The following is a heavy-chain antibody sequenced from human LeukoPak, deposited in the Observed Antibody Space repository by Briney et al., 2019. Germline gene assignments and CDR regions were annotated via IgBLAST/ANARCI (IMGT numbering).Heavy chain of an antibody. Sequence: GGSLRLSCAASGFTFSSYSMNWVRQAPGKGLEWVSSISSSSSYIYYADPVKGRFTISRDNAKNSLYLPMNSLRAEDTAVYYCAGVEMATNAFDIWGQGTMVTVSS. CDR3: AGVEMATNAFDI. J-gene: IGHJ3*02. CDR2: ISSSSSYI. V-gene: IGHV3-21*01. D-gene: IGHD5-24*01. CDR1: GFTFSSYS.